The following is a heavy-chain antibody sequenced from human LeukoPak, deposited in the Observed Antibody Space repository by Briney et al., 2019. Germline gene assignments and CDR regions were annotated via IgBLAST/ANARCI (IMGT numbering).Heavy chain of an antibody. CDR2: FDPEDGKT. D-gene: IGHD3-10*01. Sequence: GASVKVSCKISGYTLTEYSMHWVRQAPGKGLEWMGGFDPEDGKTIYAQKFQGRVSMTEDTSTDTAYMELSSLRSEDTAVYYCAIHYYGSGSPLYYMDVWGKGTTVTISS. CDR3: AIHYYGSGSPLYYMDV. V-gene: IGHV1-24*01. J-gene: IGHJ6*03. CDR1: GYTLTEYS.